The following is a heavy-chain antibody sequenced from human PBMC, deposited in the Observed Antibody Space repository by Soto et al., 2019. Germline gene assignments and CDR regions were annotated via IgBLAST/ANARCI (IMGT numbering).Heavy chain of an antibody. CDR2: ISYDGRSE. V-gene: IGHV3-30*18. D-gene: IGHD2-15*01. Sequence: QVQLVESGGGMIQPGKSLRLSCVASGFTFSNFGMHWVRQAPGKGLEWVAGISYDGRSESYVDSVRGRFTLSRDNSKTTLSLQMISLRPEDTGVYYCAKDLDVVMVLSATRGLDVWGQGTTVTVSS. CDR3: AKDLDVVMVLSATRGLDV. J-gene: IGHJ6*02. CDR1: GFTFSNFG.